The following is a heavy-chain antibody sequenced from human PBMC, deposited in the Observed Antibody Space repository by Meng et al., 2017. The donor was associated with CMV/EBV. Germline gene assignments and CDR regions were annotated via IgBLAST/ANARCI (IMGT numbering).Heavy chain of an antibody. CDR2: IYHSGST. CDR1: GYSIRSGYY. Sequence: GSLRLSCAVSGYSIRSGYYWGWIRQPPGKGLEWIGSIYHSGSTYYNPSLKSRVTISVDTSKNQFSLKLSSVTAADTAVYYCARPHYANYFDYWGQGTLVTVSS. D-gene: IGHD4-17*01. CDR3: ARPHYANYFDY. J-gene: IGHJ4*02. V-gene: IGHV4-38-2*01.